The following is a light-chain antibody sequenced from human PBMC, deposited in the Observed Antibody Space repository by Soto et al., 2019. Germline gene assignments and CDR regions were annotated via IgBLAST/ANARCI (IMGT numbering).Light chain of an antibody. CDR3: QQYGSSPT. Sequence: EIVLTQSPGTLSLSPGDRATLSCRASQSVSSSYLAWYQQKPGQAPRLLIYGASSRATGIPDRFSGSGSGTDFTLTISRPEPEDFAVYYCQQYGSSPTFGGGTKVEIE. CDR1: QSVSSSY. V-gene: IGKV3-20*01. J-gene: IGKJ4*01. CDR2: GAS.